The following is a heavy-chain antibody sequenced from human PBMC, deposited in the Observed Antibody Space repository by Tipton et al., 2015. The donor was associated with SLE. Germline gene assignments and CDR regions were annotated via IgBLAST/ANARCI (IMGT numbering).Heavy chain of an antibody. Sequence: TLSLTCTVSGGSISGGSDYWSRIRQPPGKGLEWIGYIYYSGSTNYNPSLKSRVTISLDTSKNQFSLKLSSVTAADTAVYYCTRQPRGINWFDPWGQGTLVTVSS. CDR3: TRQPRGINWFDP. V-gene: IGHV4-61*01. CDR1: GGSISGGSDY. CDR2: IYYSGST. J-gene: IGHJ5*02.